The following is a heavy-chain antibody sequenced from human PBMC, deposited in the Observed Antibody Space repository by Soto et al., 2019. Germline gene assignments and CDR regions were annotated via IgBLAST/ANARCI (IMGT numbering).Heavy chain of an antibody. D-gene: IGHD6-13*01. CDR2: INPNSGGT. CDR1: GYTFTDPY. CDR3: AKDRGSSRGMDV. Sequence: GASVKVSCTASGYTFTDPYLHWVRQAPGQGLEWMGWINPNSGGTRYAQKFQGWVTMTRDTSISTAYMELNSLKSDDTAVYYCAKDRGSSRGMDVWGQGTTVTVSS. J-gene: IGHJ6*02. V-gene: IGHV1-2*04.